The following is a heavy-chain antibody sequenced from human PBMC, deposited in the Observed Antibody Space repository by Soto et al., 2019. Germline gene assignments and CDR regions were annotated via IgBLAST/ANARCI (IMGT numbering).Heavy chain of an antibody. D-gene: IGHD3-9*01. V-gene: IGHV1-2*02. CDR3: ARSAVILTGYYRDAFDI. Sequence: ASVKVSCKASGYTFTGYYMHWVRQAPGQGLEWMGWINPNSGGTNYAQKFQGRVTMTRDTSISTAYMELSRLRSDDTAVYYCARSAVILTGYYRDAFDIWGQGTMVTVSS. CDR2: INPNSGGT. J-gene: IGHJ3*02. CDR1: GYTFTGYY.